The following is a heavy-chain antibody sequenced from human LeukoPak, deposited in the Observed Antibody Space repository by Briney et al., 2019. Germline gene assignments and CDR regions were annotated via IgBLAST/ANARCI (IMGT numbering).Heavy chain of an antibody. V-gene: IGHV5-51*01. CDR2: IYPGDSET. Sequence: GESLKISCKGSGYSFTNYWIGWVRQMPGKGLEWMGIIYPGDSETRYSPSFQGQVTISVDKSISTAYLQWSSLKASDTAMYYCARIKIVGTTDGGLFDYWGQGTLVTVSS. D-gene: IGHD1-26*01. J-gene: IGHJ4*02. CDR3: ARIKIVGTTDGGLFDY. CDR1: GYSFTNYW.